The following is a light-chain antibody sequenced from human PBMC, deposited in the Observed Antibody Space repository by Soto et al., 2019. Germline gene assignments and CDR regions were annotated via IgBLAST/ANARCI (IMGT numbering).Light chain of an antibody. CDR2: DVS. V-gene: IGLV2-14*03. Sequence: PPLSGSPGQAFTPSLTSTSSDVGGYNYVSWYQQHPGKAPKLMIYDVSNRPSGVSNRFSGSKSGNTASLTISGLQTEDEADYYCSSYTSSTFFVFGTGTKVTV. CDR1: SSDVGGYNY. J-gene: IGLJ1*01. CDR3: SSYTSSTFFV.